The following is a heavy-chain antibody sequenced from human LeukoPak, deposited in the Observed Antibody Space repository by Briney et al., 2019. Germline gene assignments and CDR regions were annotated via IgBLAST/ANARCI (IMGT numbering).Heavy chain of an antibody. D-gene: IGHD3-22*01. J-gene: IGHJ1*01. CDR1: GYSFTSYW. CDR2: IDPSDSYT. V-gene: IGHV5-10-1*01. Sequence: HGESLKISCKGSGYSFTSYWISWVRQMPGKGLEWMGRIDPSDSYTNYSPSFQGHVTVSADKSISTAYLQWSSLKASDTAMYYCASPGYYYDSSGYYPRRKYFQHWGQGTLVTVSS. CDR3: ASPGYYYDSSGYYPRRKYFQH.